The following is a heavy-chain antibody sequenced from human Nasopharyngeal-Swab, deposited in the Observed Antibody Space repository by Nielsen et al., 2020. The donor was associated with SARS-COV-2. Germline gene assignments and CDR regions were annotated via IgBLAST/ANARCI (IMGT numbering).Heavy chain of an antibody. Sequence: SETLSLTCTVSGGSISSYYWSWIRQPPGKGLEWIGYIYYSGSTNYNPSLKSRVTISVDTSKNQFSLKLSSVTAADTAVYYCAREGGLDYDYVWGSYRPSNWFDPWGQGTLVTGSS. V-gene: IGHV4-59*01. J-gene: IGHJ5*02. D-gene: IGHD3-16*02. CDR1: GGSISSYY. CDR3: AREGGLDYDYVWGSYRPSNWFDP. CDR2: IYYSGST.